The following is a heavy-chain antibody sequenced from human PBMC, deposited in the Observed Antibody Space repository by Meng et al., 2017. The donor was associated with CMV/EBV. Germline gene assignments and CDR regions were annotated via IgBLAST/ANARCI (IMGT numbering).Heavy chain of an antibody. V-gene: IGHV1-46*01. CDR2: INPSGGST. CDR3: AEGDYGDAQV. CDR1: GYTLPGDV. D-gene: IGHD4-17*01. Sequence: RRGQAGPEAKMPRASVMVSCKSSGYTLPGDVRNWVRRAPGQGLEWMGIINPSGGSTSYAQKFQGRVTMTRDTSTSTVYMELSSLRSEDTAVYYCAEGDYGDAQVWGQGTLVTVSS. J-gene: IGHJ4*02.